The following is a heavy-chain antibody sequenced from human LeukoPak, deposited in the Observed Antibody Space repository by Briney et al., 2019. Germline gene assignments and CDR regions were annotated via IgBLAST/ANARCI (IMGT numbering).Heavy chain of an antibody. CDR3: AKRRLEDSGTYGGGFDF. Sequence: SVKGRFTISRDNSKNTLHLQMNTLTTEDTAVYYCAKRRLEDSGTYGGGFDFWGQGTMVTVSS. J-gene: IGHJ3*01. V-gene: IGHV3-30*02. D-gene: IGHD4-23*01.